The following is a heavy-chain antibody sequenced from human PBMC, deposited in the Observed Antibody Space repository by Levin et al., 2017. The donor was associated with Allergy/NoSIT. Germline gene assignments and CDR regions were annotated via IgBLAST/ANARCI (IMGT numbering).Heavy chain of an antibody. CDR3: ARRGHSSGWNYFDY. D-gene: IGHD6-19*01. J-gene: IGHJ4*02. CDR1: GGSISSSSYY. Sequence: ASETLSLTCTVSGGSISSSSYYWGWIRQPPGKGLEWIGSIYYSGSTYYNPSLKSRVTISVDTSKNQFSLKLSSVTAADTAVYYCARRGHSSGWNYFDYWGQGTLVTVSS. V-gene: IGHV4-39*01. CDR2: IYYSGST.